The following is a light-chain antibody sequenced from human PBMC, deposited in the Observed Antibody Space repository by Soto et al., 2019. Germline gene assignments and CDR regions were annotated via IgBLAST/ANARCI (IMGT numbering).Light chain of an antibody. V-gene: IGKV3-11*01. CDR2: DAS. CDR3: QVRTNWSIA. CDR1: QSVSSY. J-gene: IGKJ5*01. Sequence: DIVLTQSPATLSLSPLGTATLSCRASQSVSSYLAWYQQKPGQAPRLLIYDASNRATGIPARFSGTGSGTDFTLTINTLEPEDFAVYYCQVRTNWSIAFGRGTRLEIK.